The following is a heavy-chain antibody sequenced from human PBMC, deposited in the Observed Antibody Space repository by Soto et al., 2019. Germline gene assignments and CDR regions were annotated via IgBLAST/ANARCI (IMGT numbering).Heavy chain of an antibody. CDR1: GFTFNSAW. Sequence: GGSLRLSCAASGFTFNSAWMSWVRQAPGKGLEWVGRIKSKTDGETADYTAPVKGRFTISRDDSTNTLYLQMNSLKTEDTAVYYCTTKKIKSALWGQGTLVTVSS. CDR3: TTKKIKSAL. V-gene: IGHV3-15*01. CDR2: IKSKTDGETA. D-gene: IGHD2-15*01. J-gene: IGHJ4*02.